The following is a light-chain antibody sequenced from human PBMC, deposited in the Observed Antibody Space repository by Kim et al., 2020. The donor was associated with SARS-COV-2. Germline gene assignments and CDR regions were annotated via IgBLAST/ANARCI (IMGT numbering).Light chain of an antibody. CDR1: QDIINR. J-gene: IGKJ2*01. CDR2: AAS. Sequence: SRSVGDRVTISCQASQDIINRLNWYQFKPGKAPKLLIYAASNLETGVPSRFSGSGSGTDFIFTISTLQPEDIATYYCEQHHDLPYTFGQGTKLEI. CDR3: EQHHDLPYT. V-gene: IGKV1-33*01.